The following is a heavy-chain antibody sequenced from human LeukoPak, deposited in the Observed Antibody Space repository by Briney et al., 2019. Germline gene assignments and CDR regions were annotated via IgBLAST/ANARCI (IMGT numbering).Heavy chain of an antibody. J-gene: IGHJ4*02. CDR1: GGSISSGSYY. D-gene: IGHD1-26*01. V-gene: IGHV4-61*02. Sequence: KTSETLSLTCTVSGGSISSGSYYWSWIRQPAGKGLEWIGRIYTSGSTNYNPSLKSRVTISVDTSKNQFSLMLSSVTAADTAVYYCARAPEGGARCYFDYWGQGTLVTVSS. CDR2: IYTSGST. CDR3: ARAPEGGARCYFDY.